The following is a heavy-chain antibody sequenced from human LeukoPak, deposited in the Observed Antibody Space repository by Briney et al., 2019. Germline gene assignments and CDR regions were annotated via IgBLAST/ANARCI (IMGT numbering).Heavy chain of an antibody. Sequence: GGSLRLSCAASGFTFSSFALSWVRQAPGKGLEWVSSISGSGDSTYYMESVKGRFTISRDNSENTLYLQMNSLRADDTAVYYWAKCPSLSPAAAIKYRGQGTLGTVS. D-gene: IGHD2-2*01. CDR1: GFTFSSFA. J-gene: IGHJ4*01. CDR2: ISGSGDST. CDR3: AKCPSLSPAAAIKY. V-gene: IGHV3-23*01.